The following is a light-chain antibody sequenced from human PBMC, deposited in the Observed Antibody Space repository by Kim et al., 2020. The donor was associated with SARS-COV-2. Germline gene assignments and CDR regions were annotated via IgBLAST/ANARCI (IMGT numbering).Light chain of an antibody. CDR3: QAWDSSTVV. CDR1: KLGDKF. J-gene: IGLJ2*01. CDR2: QDS. Sequence: VSPAHTSRITCSGDKLGDKFAGWYQQKPGQSPGLVIYQDSKRPSGIPERFSGSNSGNTATLTISGTQAMDEADYYCQAWDSSTVVFGGGTQLTFL. V-gene: IGLV3-1*01.